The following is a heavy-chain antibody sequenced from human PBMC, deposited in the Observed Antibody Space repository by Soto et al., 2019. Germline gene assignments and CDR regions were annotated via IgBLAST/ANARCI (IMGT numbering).Heavy chain of an antibody. CDR1: GYTFTNYG. D-gene: IGHD1-26*01. J-gene: IGHJ3*02. Sequence: QVRLEQSGGEVMKPGASVKVYCKASGYTFTNYGISWVRQAPGQGLEWMGWISAHNGNTYYAQKFQGRVTMTTDTAATTSYMELRGLRSDDTVVYYYARDFLREPPYRDAFENCCQGTMVTVSS. V-gene: IGHV1-18*01. CDR2: ISAHNGNT. CDR3: ARDFLREPPYRDAFEN.